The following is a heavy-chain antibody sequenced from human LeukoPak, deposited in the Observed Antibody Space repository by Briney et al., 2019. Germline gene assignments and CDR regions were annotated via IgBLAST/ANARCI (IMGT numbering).Heavy chain of an antibody. J-gene: IGHJ4*02. CDR1: GYSFTSYW. Sequence: GESLKISCKGSGYSFTSYWIAWVRQMPGKGLEWMGIIFPGDSNTRYSPSFQGQVTISADKSISTAYLQWSSLKASDTAMFYRARPNYGGNSAPAYWGQGTLVTVSS. CDR2: IFPGDSNT. V-gene: IGHV5-51*01. CDR3: ARPNYGGNSAPAY. D-gene: IGHD4-23*01.